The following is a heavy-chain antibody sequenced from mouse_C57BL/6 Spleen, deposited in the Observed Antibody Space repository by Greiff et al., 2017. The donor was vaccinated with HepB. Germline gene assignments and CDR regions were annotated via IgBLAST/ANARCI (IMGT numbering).Heavy chain of an antibody. CDR1: GFTFSDAW. Sequence: EVQVVESGGGLVQPGGSMKLSCAASGFTFSDAWMDWVRQSPEKGLEWVAEIRNKANNHATYYAESVKGRFTISRDDSKSSVYLQMNSLRAEDTGIYYCTRSYYYGSRGDWYFDVWGTGTTVTVSS. CDR3: TRSYYYGSRGDWYFDV. D-gene: IGHD1-1*01. J-gene: IGHJ1*03. V-gene: IGHV6-6*01. CDR2: IRNKANNHAT.